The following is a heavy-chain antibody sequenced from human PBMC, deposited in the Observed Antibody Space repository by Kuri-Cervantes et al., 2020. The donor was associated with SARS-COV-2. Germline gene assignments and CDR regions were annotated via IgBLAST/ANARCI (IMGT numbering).Heavy chain of an antibody. D-gene: IGHD6-13*01. Sequence: LSLTCAASGFTFSDYYMSWIRQAPGKGLEWASYISSSGSTIYYADSVKGRFTISRDNAKNSLYLQMNSLRAEDTAVYYCARVSIAAAGTAGSYFDYWGQGTLVTVSS. CDR3: ARVSIAAAGTAGSYFDY. J-gene: IGHJ4*02. V-gene: IGHV3-11*04. CDR1: GFTFSDYY. CDR2: ISSSGSTI.